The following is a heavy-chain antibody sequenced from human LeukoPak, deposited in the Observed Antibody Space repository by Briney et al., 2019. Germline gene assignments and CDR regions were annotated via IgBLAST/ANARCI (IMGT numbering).Heavy chain of an antibody. CDR2: IYHSGST. D-gene: IGHD3-22*01. V-gene: IGHV4-4*02. CDR1: GGSISSSNW. Sequence: SGTLSLTCAVSGGSISSSNWWSWVRQPPGKGLEWIGEIYHSGSTNYNPSLKSRVTISVDKSKNQFSLKLSSVTAADTAVYFCARGPYSYDSSGAFDIWGQGTMVTVSS. CDR3: ARGPYSYDSSGAFDI. J-gene: IGHJ3*02.